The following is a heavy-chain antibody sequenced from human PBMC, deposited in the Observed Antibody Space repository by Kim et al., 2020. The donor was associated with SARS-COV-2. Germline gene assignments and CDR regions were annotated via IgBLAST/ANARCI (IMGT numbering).Heavy chain of an antibody. CDR2: T. CDR3: ARADQWRAFDI. D-gene: IGHD6-19*01. V-gene: IGHV4-59*01. Sequence: TNYNPSATSRVTISVDTSKNPYSLKLNAVTAADTAVYYCARADQWRAFDIWGQGTLVTVSS. J-gene: IGHJ3*02.